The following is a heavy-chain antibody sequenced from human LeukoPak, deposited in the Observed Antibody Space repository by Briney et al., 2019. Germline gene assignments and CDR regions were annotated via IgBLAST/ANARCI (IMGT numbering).Heavy chain of an antibody. V-gene: IGHV4-59*01. CDR1: GGSISSYY. CDR2: IYYSGST. CDR3: ARETGYRSGWYDY. J-gene: IGHJ4*02. Sequence: SETLSLTCTVSGGSISSYYWSWIRQPPGKGLEWIGYIYYSGSTNYNPSLKSRVTISVDTSKNQFSLKLSSVTAADTAVYYCARETGYRSGWYDYWGQGTLVTVSS. D-gene: IGHD6-19*01.